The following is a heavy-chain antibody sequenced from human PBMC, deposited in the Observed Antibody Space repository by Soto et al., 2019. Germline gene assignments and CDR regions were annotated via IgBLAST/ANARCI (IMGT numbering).Heavy chain of an antibody. CDR1: GGTFSSYA. CDR3: ARGTSNWKIKPEYYFDY. CDR2: IIPIFGTA. J-gene: IGHJ4*02. Sequence: GASVKVSCKASGGTFSSYAISWVRQAPGQGFEWMGGIIPIFGTANYAQKFQGRVTITADESTSTAYMELSSLRSEDTAVYYCARGTSNWKIKPEYYFDYWGQGTLVTVSS. D-gene: IGHD1-20*01. V-gene: IGHV1-69*13.